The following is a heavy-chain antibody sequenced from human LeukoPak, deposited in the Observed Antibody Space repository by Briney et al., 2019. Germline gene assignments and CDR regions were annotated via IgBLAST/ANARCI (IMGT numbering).Heavy chain of an antibody. CDR2: IFSSGPT. Sequence: PGGSLRLSCAASGFNVSNNYMNWVRQAPGKGLERVSVIFSSGPTYYADSVKGRFTISRDTSKNALYLQMNSLRAEDTAVYYCAISGLGFGEFRGLDYWGQGTLVTVSS. CDR3: AISGLGFGEFRGLDY. V-gene: IGHV3-53*01. D-gene: IGHD3-10*01. CDR1: GFNVSNNY. J-gene: IGHJ4*02.